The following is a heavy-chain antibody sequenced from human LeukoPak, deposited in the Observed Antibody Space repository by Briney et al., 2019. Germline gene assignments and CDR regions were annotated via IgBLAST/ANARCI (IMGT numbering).Heavy chain of an antibody. D-gene: IGHD3-3*01. V-gene: IGHV4-59*01. J-gene: IGHJ6*03. CDR1: GGSISSYY. CDR2: IYYSGST. CDR3: ARGRRGVVIIPVDYYHYMDV. Sequence: PSETLSLTCTVSGGSISSYYWSWIRQPPGKGLEWIGYIYYSGSTNYNPSLKSRVTISVDTSKNQFSLKLSSVTAADTAVYYCARGRRGVVIIPVDYYHYMDVWGKGTTVTVSS.